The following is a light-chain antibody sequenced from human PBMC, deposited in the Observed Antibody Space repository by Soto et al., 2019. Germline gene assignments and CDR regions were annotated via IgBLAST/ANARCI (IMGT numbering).Light chain of an antibody. CDR1: QGISTN. Sequence: EVVMTQSPVTLSVSPGESATLSCRASQGISTNLAWYQQKPGQAPRLLIYSASTGATGIPAKFSASGVGTEFTRTISSLQSEDFAVDYCQQYNSWTLTFGGGTKVDIK. V-gene: IGKV3D-15*01. CDR3: QQYNSWTLT. CDR2: SAS. J-gene: IGKJ4*01.